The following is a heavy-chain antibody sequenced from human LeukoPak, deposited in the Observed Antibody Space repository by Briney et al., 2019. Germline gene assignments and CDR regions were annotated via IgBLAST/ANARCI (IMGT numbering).Heavy chain of an antibody. D-gene: IGHD6-13*01. J-gene: IGHJ6*03. Sequence: SETLSLTCTVSGGSISSYYWSWIRQPPGKGLEWIGYIYYSGSTNYNPSLKSRVTISVDMSKNQFSLKLSSVTAADTAVYYCARGTGAAYYYYYMDVWGKGTTVTVSS. CDR1: GGSISSYY. CDR3: ARGTGAAYYYYYMDV. V-gene: IGHV4-59*01. CDR2: IYYSGST.